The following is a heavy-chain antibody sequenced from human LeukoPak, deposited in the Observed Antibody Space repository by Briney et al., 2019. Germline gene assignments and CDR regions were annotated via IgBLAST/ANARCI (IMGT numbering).Heavy chain of an antibody. CDR3: ARPDYDFWSGYPNPPDY. Sequence: GGSLRLSCAASGFTFSSYSMNWVRQAPGKGLEWVSSISSSSSYIYYADSVKGRFTISRDNAKNSLYLQMNSLRAEDTAVYYCARPDYDFWSGYPNPPDYWGRGTLVTVSS. J-gene: IGHJ4*02. CDR1: GFTFSSYS. D-gene: IGHD3-3*01. CDR2: ISSSSSYI. V-gene: IGHV3-21*01.